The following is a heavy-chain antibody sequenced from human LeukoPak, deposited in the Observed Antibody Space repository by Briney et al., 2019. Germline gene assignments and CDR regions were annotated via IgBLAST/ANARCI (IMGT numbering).Heavy chain of an antibody. CDR3: ARGGSAVNWFDP. CDR1: GFTFSNYW. CDR2: INSDGSST. D-gene: IGHD3-16*01. V-gene: IGHV3-74*01. J-gene: IGHJ5*02. Sequence: GGSLRLSCAASGFTFSNYWMHWVRQAPGKGLVWVSRINSDGSSTTYADSVKGRFTVSRDNAKNTLFLQMNSPRAEDTAVYYCARGGSAVNWFDPWGQGTLVTVSS.